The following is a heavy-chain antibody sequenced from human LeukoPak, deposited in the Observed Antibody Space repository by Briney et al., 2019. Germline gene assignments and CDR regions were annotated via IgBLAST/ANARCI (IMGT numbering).Heavy chain of an antibody. Sequence: GGSLRLSCAVSGSTVSSNYMSWVRQAPGKGLEWVSVIYSGGNTYYADSVKGRFTISRDNSKNTLYLQMNSLRAEDTAVYYCARDRFGYGGNSGLWGQGTLVTVSS. J-gene: IGHJ4*02. CDR2: IYSGGNT. V-gene: IGHV3-66*01. D-gene: IGHD4-23*01. CDR3: ARDRFGYGGNSGL. CDR1: GSTVSSNY.